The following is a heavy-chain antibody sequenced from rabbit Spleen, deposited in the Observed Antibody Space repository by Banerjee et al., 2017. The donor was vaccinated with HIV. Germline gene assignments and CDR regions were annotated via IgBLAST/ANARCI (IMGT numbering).Heavy chain of an antibody. V-gene: IGHV1S45*01. Sequence: QEQLEESGGDLVKPGASRTLTCTASGLSFSSNYGMCWVRQAPGKGLEWIGYIATGTGTTYYASWAKGRFTISKTSSTTVTLQMTSLTAADTATYFCVRDWVAGTDLWGPGTLVTVS. D-gene: IGHD4-2*01. J-gene: IGHJ4*01. CDR2: IATGTGTT. CDR1: GLSFSSNYG. CDR3: VRDWVAGTDL.